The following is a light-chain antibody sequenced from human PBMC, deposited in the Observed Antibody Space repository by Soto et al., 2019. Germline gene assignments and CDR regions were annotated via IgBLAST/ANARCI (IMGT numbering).Light chain of an antibody. CDR3: QQSSWELT. J-gene: IGKJ4*01. V-gene: IGKV1-39*01. Sequence: DIQMTQSPSSLSASVGDRVTITCRASQSISSYLNWYQQKPGKAPKLLIYAASSLQSGVPSRFSGSGSGTDFALTISSLQPEDFAPYFSQQSSWELTFGGRTKVEIK. CDR1: QSISSY. CDR2: AAS.